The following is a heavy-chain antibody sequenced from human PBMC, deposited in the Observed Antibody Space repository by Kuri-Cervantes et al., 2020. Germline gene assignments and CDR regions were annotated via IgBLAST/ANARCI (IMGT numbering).Heavy chain of an antibody. D-gene: IGHD3-16*01. V-gene: IGHV7-4-1*02. Sequence: ASVKVSCKASGYTFTSYAMNWVRQAPGRGLEWMGWINTNTGNPTYAQGFTGRFVFSLDTSVSTAYLQISSLKAEDTAVYYCARDPRTGLGRNWFDPWGQGTLVTVSS. CDR3: ARDPRTGLGRNWFDP. J-gene: IGHJ5*02. CDR1: GYTFTSYA. CDR2: INTNTGNP.